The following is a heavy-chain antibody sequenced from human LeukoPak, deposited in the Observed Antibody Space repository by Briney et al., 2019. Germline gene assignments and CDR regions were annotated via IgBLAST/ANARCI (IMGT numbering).Heavy chain of an antibody. V-gene: IGHV3-9*01. CDR3: ARDGSLDYDFWSGYQNWFDP. Sequence: GGSLRLSCAASGFTFDDYAMHWVRQAPGKGLEWVSGISWNSGSIGYADSVKGRFTISRDNAKNSLYLQMNSLRAEDTALYYCARDGSLDYDFWSGYQNWFDPWGQGTLVTVSS. CDR2: ISWNSGSI. CDR1: GFTFDDYA. D-gene: IGHD3-3*01. J-gene: IGHJ5*02.